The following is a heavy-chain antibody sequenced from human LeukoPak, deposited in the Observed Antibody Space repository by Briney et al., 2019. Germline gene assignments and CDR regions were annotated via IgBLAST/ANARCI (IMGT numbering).Heavy chain of an antibody. CDR1: GYTLTELS. CDR3: VGSIVVVTAPADDAFDI. V-gene: IGHV1-24*01. CDR2: FDPEDGET. Sequence: ASVKVSCKVSGYTLTELSMHWVRQAPGKGLEWMGGFDPEDGETIYAQKVQGRVTMTDDTSTDTAYMELISLRSEDTAVYYCVGSIVVVTAPADDAFDIWGQGTMVTVSS. D-gene: IGHD2-21*02. J-gene: IGHJ3*02.